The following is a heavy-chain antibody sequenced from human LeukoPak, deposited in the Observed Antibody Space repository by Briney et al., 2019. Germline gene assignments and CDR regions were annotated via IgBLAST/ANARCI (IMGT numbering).Heavy chain of an antibody. J-gene: IGHJ4*02. D-gene: IGHD1-26*01. CDR3: ARDRLKGELIFDS. V-gene: IGHV3-21*01. Sequence: WGSLRLSCAASGFTLSTYSLNWVRQAPGKGLEWVSSISSSGGSTYYADSVKGRFTISRDNSKNTLYLQMNSVRAEDTAVYYCARDRLKGELIFDSWGQGTLVTVSS. CDR1: GFTLSTYS. CDR2: ISSSGGST.